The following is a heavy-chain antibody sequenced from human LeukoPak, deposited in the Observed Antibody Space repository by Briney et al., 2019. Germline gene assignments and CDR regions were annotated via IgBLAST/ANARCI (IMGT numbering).Heavy chain of an antibody. CDR2: ISGSGDST. D-gene: IGHD1-26*01. J-gene: IGHJ4*02. CDR3: ARQGSGSYWDIYYFDY. Sequence: PGGSLRLSCAASGFTFSSYAMSWVRQAPGKGLEWVSVISGSGDSTYYADSVKGRFTISRDNSKNTLYLQMNSLRAEDTAVYYCARQGSGSYWDIYYFDYWGQGTLVTVSS. CDR1: GFTFSSYA. V-gene: IGHV3-23*01.